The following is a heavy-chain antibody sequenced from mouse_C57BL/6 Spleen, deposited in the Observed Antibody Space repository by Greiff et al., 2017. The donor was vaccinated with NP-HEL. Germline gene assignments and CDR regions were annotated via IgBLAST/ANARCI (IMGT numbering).Heavy chain of an antibody. J-gene: IGHJ4*01. CDR2: IHPNSGST. CDR1: GYTFTSYW. V-gene: IGHV1-64*01. Sequence: QVQLQQPGAELVKPGASVKLSCKASGYTFTSYWMHWVKQRPGQGLEWIGMIHPNSGSTNYNEKFKSKATLTVDKSSSTAYMQLSSLTSEDSAVYYCARSGSISYYYAMDYWGQGTSVTVSS. D-gene: IGHD1-3*01. CDR3: ARSGSISYYYAMDY.